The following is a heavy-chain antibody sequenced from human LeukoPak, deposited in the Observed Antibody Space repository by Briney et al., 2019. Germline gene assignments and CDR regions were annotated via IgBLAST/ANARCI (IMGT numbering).Heavy chain of an antibody. D-gene: IGHD3-10*01. Sequence: PSETLSLTCTVSGGSISSGDYYWSWIRQPPGEGLEWIGYIYYSGSTYYNPSLKSRVTISVDTSKNQFSLKLSSVTAADTAVYYCASSAPNGDYYYHYMDVWGKGTTVTVSS. CDR2: IYYSGST. CDR3: ASSAPNGDYYYHYMDV. J-gene: IGHJ6*03. V-gene: IGHV4-30-4*08. CDR1: GGSISSGDYY.